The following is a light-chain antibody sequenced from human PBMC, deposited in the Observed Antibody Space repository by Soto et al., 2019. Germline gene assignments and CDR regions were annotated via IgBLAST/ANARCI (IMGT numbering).Light chain of an antibody. J-gene: IGKJ5*01. Sequence: DIQMTQSPSTVSASVGDSVTITCRASQSITTWLAWYQQRPGKAPKLLIYDVSSLQSGVPSRFSGSGSGTEFTLTITSLQPEDSATYFCQQAKSFPLTFGQGTRLEIK. CDR2: DVS. V-gene: IGKV1-12*01. CDR3: QQAKSFPLT. CDR1: QSITTW.